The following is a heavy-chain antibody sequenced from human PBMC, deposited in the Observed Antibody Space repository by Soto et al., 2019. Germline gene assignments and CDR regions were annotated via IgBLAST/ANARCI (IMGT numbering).Heavy chain of an antibody. CDR2: IKPDGSAQ. CDR1: GFTFINFW. CDR3: TRERLDNY. Sequence: EVQVVESGGGLVQPGGSLRLSCAASGFTFINFWMSWVRQAPGKGLEWVANIKPDGSAQYYVDSVKGRFTISRDNAKNSLYLQMNSLRVEDTAVYYCTRERLDNYWGQGTLVSVSS. J-gene: IGHJ4*02. D-gene: IGHD4-17*01. V-gene: IGHV3-7*01.